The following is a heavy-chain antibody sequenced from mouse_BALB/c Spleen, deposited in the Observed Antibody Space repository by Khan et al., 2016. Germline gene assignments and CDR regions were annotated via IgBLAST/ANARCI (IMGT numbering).Heavy chain of an antibody. J-gene: IGHJ2*01. CDR3: AREWAVVANFDY. Sequence: QVQLQQSGTELARPGASMKMSCKASGYTFTSYTIHWVKQRPGQGLEWIGYIDPNNDYTDYNQKFKGKATLTADKSSITAYMQLSSLTSEDSAVYFCAREWAVVANFDYWGQGTTLTVSS. V-gene: IGHV1-4*01. D-gene: IGHD1-1*01. CDR1: GYTFTSYT. CDR2: IDPNNDYT.